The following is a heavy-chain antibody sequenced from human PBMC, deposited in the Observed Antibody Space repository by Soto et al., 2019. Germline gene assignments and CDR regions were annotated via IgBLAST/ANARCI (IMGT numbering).Heavy chain of an antibody. CDR3: ARDPRPQWLAYYFDY. CDR2: IYHSGST. Sequence: SETLSLTCAVSSGSISSSNWWSWVRQPPGKGLEWIGEIYHSGSTNYNPSLKSRVTISVDKSKNQFSLKLSSVTAADTAVYYCARDPRPQWLAYYFDYWGQGTLVTVSS. CDR1: SGSISSSNW. J-gene: IGHJ4*02. D-gene: IGHD6-19*01. V-gene: IGHV4-4*02.